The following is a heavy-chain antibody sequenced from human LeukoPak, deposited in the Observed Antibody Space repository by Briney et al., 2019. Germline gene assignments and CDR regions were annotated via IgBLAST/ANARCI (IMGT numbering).Heavy chain of an antibody. J-gene: IGHJ6*03. CDR3: ASVPFKRGRNYYYYYMDV. CDR1: GGTFSSYA. Sequence: SVKVSCKASGGTFSSYAISWVRQAPGQGLEWMGGIIPIFGAANYAQKFQGRVTITTDESTSTAYMELSSLRSEDTAVYYCASVPFKRGRNYYYYYMDVWGKGTTVTVSS. CDR2: IIPIFGAA. V-gene: IGHV1-69*05. D-gene: IGHD1-14*01.